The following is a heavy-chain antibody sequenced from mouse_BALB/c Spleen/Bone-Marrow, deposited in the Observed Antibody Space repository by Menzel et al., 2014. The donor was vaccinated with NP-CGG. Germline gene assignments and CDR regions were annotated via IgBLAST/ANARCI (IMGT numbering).Heavy chain of an antibody. CDR3: ARDYLYYFDY. J-gene: IGHJ2*01. Sequence: EVQGVESGGGLVQTGGFLILSCATSGFTFTDHYMSWVRQPPGKALEWLGFIRNKANGYTTEYSASVKGRFTISRDNSQSIVYLQINTLRAEDSATYYCARDYLYYFDYWGQGTTLTVSS. CDR1: GFTFTDHY. D-gene: IGHD2-1*01. V-gene: IGHV7-3*02. CDR2: IRNKANGYTT.